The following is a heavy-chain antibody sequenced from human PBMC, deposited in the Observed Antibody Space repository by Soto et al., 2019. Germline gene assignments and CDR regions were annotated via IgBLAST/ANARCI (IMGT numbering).Heavy chain of an antibody. Sequence: PSETLSLTCAVSGGSISSGGYSWSWIRQPPGKGLEWIGYIYHSGSTYYNPSLKSRVTISVDRSKNQFSLKLSSVTAADTAVYYCARDYYAVVGWFDPWGKGTLPTASS. CDR2: IYHSGST. V-gene: IGHV4-30-2*01. J-gene: IGHJ5*02. CDR3: ARDYYAVVGWFDP. D-gene: IGHD3-10*01. CDR1: GGSISSGGYS.